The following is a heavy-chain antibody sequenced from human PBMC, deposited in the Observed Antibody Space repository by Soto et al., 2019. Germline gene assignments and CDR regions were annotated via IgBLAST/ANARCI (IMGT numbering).Heavy chain of an antibody. J-gene: IGHJ5*02. CDR2: IWYDGSNK. D-gene: IGHD6-13*01. CDR1: GFTFSSYG. V-gene: IGHV3-33*01. CDR3: ARDVNSSSWRRRNNWFDP. Sequence: QVQLVESGGGVVQPGRSLRLSCAASGFTFSSYGMHWVRQAPGKGLEWVAVIWYDGSNKYYADSVKGRFTISRDNSKNTLYLQTNSLRAEDTAVYYCARDVNSSSWRRRNNWFDPWGQGTLVTVSS.